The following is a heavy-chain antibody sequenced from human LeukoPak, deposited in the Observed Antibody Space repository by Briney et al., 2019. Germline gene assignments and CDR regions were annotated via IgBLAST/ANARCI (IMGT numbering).Heavy chain of an antibody. CDR3: ARVESGCSSTSCYRGAFDY. CDR2: IKQDGSEK. CDR1: GFTFSSYW. Sequence: SGGSLRLSCAASGFTFSSYWMSWVRRAPGKGLEWVANIKQDGSEKYYVDSVKGRFTISRDNAKNSLYLQMNSLRAEDTAVYYCARVESGCSSTSCYRGAFDYWGQGTLVTVSS. V-gene: IGHV3-7*01. J-gene: IGHJ4*02. D-gene: IGHD2-2*01.